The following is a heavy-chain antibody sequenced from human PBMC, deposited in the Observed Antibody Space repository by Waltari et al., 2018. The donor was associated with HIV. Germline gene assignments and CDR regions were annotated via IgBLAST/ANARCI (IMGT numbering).Heavy chain of an antibody. J-gene: IGHJ4*02. D-gene: IGHD3-10*01. V-gene: IGHV4-39*01. CDR3: ARHRVGVPCDY. CDR1: GGSISSSSYY. CDR2: IYYSGST. Sequence: QLQLQESGPGLVKPSETLSLTCTVSGGSISSSSYYCGWIRQPPGKGLEWIGSIYYSGSTYYNPSLKSRVTISVDTSKNQFSLKLSSVTAADTAVYYCARHRVGVPCDYWGQGTLVTVSS.